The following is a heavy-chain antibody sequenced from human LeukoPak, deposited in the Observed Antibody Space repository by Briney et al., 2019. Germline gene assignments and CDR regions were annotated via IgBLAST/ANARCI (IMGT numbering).Heavy chain of an antibody. CDR3: ARGKVVPALYYFDY. V-gene: IGHV1-18*01. Sequence: XXXSXYTFTXXXISWXRQATGQGLEWMGWISAYNGNTNYAQKLQGRVTMTTDTSTSTAYMELRSLRSDDTAVYYCARGKVVPALYYFDYWGQGTLVTVSS. CDR2: ISAYNGNT. J-gene: IGHJ4*02. CDR1: XYTFTXXX. D-gene: IGHD2-2*01.